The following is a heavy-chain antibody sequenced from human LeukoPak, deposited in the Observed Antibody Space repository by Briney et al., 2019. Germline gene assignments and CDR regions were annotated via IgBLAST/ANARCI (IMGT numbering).Heavy chain of an antibody. D-gene: IGHD1-26*01. CDR2: IYSSGGT. CDR1: GASVSGSNYY. J-gene: IGHJ4*02. CDR3: AKSGGYGLIDY. V-gene: IGHV4-39*01. Sequence: PSETLSLTCAVSGASVSGSNYYWGWIRQPPGKGLEWIGNIYSSGGTYYNASLQSRVTISIDTSKNQFSLRLNSVTAADTAMYFCAKSGGYGLIDYWGQGTRVIVSS.